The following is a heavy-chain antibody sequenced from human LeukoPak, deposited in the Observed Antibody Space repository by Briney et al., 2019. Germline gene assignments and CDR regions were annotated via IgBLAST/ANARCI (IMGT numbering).Heavy chain of an antibody. CDR2: FSVGGGFT. CDR3: AKDREVTTLGYFQH. D-gene: IGHD4-17*01. CDR1: GFTFSSYA. V-gene: IGHV3-23*01. J-gene: IGHJ1*01. Sequence: GGSLRLSCAASGFTFSSYAMSWVRQAPGKGLEWVSGFSVGGGFTYYADSVRGRFTISRDNAKNTLYLQMNSLRAEDTAVYYCAKDREVTTLGYFQHWGQGTLVTVSS.